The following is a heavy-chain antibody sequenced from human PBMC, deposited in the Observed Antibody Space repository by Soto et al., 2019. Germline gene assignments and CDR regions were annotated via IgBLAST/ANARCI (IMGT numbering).Heavy chain of an antibody. Sequence: GGSLRLSSAASGFIFENFGMSWVRQAPGKGLEWISSISGSGFKKYYADSVKGRFTISRDNSKSTVYLELNNLSAEDTAVYHCAKNQGVELVPLATVDWFDPWGQGSVVTVSS. CDR1: GFIFENFG. V-gene: IGHV3-23*01. D-gene: IGHD1-26*01. CDR3: AKNQGVELVPLATVDWFDP. J-gene: IGHJ5*02. CDR2: ISGSGFKK.